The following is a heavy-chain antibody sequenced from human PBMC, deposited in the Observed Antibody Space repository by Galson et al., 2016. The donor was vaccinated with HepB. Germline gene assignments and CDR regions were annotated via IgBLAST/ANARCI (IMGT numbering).Heavy chain of an antibody. Sequence: SLRLSCAASGFTFGGYAMSWFRQAPGKGLEWVGFIRSKAYGGTTEYAASVKGRFTISRDDSKSIAYLQMNSLKTEDTAVYYCWRDDFWSGYSIYYYYYGMDVWGQGTTVTVSS. D-gene: IGHD3-3*01. CDR3: WRDDFWSGYSIYYYYYGMDV. J-gene: IGHJ6*02. V-gene: IGHV3-49*03. CDR2: IRSKAYGGTT. CDR1: GFTFGGYA.